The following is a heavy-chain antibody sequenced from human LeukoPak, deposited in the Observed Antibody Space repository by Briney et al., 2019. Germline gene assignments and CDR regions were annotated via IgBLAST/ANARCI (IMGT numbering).Heavy chain of an antibody. V-gene: IGHV1-2*02. Sequence: ASVKVSCKASGYTFTGYYMHWVRQAPGQGLEWMGWINPNSGGTNYAQKFQGRVTMTRDTSISTAYMELSRLRSDDTAVYYCARDIGYCSGGSCANWSDPWGQGTLVTVSS. J-gene: IGHJ5*02. CDR3: ARDIGYCSGGSCANWSDP. CDR2: INPNSGGT. D-gene: IGHD2-15*01. CDR1: GYTFTGYY.